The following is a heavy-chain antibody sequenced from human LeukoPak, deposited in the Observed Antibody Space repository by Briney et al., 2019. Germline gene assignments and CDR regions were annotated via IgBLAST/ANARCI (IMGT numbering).Heavy chain of an antibody. J-gene: IGHJ3*02. D-gene: IGHD6-13*01. CDR2: INHSGST. CDR1: GESFSGYY. V-gene: IGHV4-34*01. Sequence: SETLSLTCAVYGESFSGYYWSWIRQPPGKGLEWIGEINHSGSTYYNPSLKSRVTISVDTSKNQFSLKLSSVTAADTAVYYCARQGPSNIAAADSDVFDIWGQGTMVTVSS. CDR3: ARQGPSNIAAADSDVFDI.